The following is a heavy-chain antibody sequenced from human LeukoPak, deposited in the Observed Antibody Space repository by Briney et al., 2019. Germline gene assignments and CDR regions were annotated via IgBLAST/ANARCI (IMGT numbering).Heavy chain of an antibody. CDR1: GFRFSSYS. D-gene: IGHD2-2*01. CDR2: ISHTGSTM. V-gene: IGHV3-48*04. J-gene: IGHJ3*02. CDR3: AKDPDIVVVPAASAFDI. Sequence: GGSLRLSCAASGFRFSSYSMNWVRQAPGKGLEWVSYISHTGSTMSYADSVKGRFTISRDNARNSLHLQMNSLRAEDTAVYYCAKDPDIVVVPAASAFDIWGQGTMVTVSS.